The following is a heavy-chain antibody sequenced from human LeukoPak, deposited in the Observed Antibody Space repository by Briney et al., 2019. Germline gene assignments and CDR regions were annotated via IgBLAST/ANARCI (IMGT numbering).Heavy chain of an antibody. CDR3: ARQGGGPVFDY. V-gene: IGHV4-39*01. J-gene: IGHJ4*02. Sequence: PSQTLSLTCTVSGGSISSSSYYWGWTRQPPGKGLEWIGSIYYSGSTYYNPSLKSRVTISVDTSKNQFSLKLSSVTAADTAVYYCARQGGGPVFDYWGQGTLVTVSS. CDR2: IYYSGST. CDR1: GGSISSSSYY. D-gene: IGHD3-16*01.